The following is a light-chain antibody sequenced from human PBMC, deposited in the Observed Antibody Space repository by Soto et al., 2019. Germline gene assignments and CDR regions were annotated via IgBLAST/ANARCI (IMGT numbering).Light chain of an antibody. CDR2: DAS. V-gene: IGKV1-33*01. CDR3: QHYDNPIT. Sequence: DIQMTQSPSSLSASVGERVTITCQASQDISNYLNWYQQKPGKAPKLLIYDASNLETGVPSRFSGTGSGTDFTFTISSLQPEDIATYYCQHYDNPITFGQGTRLDIK. CDR1: QDISNY. J-gene: IGKJ5*01.